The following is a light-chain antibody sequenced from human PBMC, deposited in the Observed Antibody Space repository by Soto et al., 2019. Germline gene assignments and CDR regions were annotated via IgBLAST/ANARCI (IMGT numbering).Light chain of an antibody. V-gene: IGKV3-20*01. CDR2: DAS. Sequence: EIVLTQFPRTLSLSPGDRATLSCRASQSIRSNYLAWYQRKPGQAPRLLIYDASTRATAIPDRFSGSGSGTDFTLTIRRLEPEDFAVYFCHQYGSSVWTFGQGTKVDIK. CDR3: HQYGSSVWT. J-gene: IGKJ1*01. CDR1: QSIRSNY.